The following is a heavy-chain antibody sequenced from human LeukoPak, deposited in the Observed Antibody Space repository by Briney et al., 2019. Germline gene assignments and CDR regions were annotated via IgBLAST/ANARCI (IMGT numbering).Heavy chain of an antibody. CDR3: ARGVYQLLSP. Sequence: SETLSLTCTVSGGSISSGGYCWSWIRQHPGKGLEWIGYIYYSGSTYYNPSLKSRVTISVDTSKNQFSLKLSSVTAADTAVYYCARGVYQLLSPWGQGTLVTVSS. CDR1: GGSISSGGYC. J-gene: IGHJ5*02. V-gene: IGHV4-31*03. CDR2: IYYSGST. D-gene: IGHD2-2*01.